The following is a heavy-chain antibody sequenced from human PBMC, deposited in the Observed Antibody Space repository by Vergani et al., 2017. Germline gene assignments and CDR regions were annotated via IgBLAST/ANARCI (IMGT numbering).Heavy chain of an antibody. CDR3: AKDKGIAGGMDV. V-gene: IGHV3-30*18. CDR2: ISYDGSNK. CDR1: GFTFSSYG. J-gene: IGHJ6*02. D-gene: IGHD6-13*01. Sequence: QVQLVESGGGVVQPGRSLRLSCAASGFTFSSYGMHWVRQAPGKGLEWVAVISYDGSNKYYADSVKGRFTISRDNSKNTLYLQMNSLRAEDTAVYYCAKDKGIAGGMDVWGQGTTVTVSS.